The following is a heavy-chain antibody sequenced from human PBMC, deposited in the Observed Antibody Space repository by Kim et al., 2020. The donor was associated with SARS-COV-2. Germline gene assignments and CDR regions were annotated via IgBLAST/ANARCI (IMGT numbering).Heavy chain of an antibody. V-gene: IGHV3-66*01. J-gene: IGHJ4*02. CDR3: ARERNIGSSYLDY. Sequence: DYVKGRFTLSRANSKNTLYLQMNNRRADDTAVYHCARERNIGSSYLDYWGQGTLATVSS. D-gene: IGHD5-12*01.